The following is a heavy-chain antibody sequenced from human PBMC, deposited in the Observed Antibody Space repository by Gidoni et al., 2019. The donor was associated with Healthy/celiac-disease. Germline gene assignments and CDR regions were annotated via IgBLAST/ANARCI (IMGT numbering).Heavy chain of an antibody. CDR1: GGSISSYY. D-gene: IGHD1-26*01. CDR2: IYYSGST. CDR3: ARQRWEGYFDL. J-gene: IGHJ2*01. Sequence: QVQLQESGPGLVKPSATPSLTCPVSGGSISSYYWSWIRQPPGKGLEWIGYIYYSGSTNYNPSLKSRVTISVDTSKNQFSLKLSAVTAADTAVYYCARQRWEGYFDLWGRGTLVTVSS. V-gene: IGHV4-59*08.